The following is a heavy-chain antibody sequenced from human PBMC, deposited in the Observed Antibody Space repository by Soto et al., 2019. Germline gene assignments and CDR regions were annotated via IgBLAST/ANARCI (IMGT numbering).Heavy chain of an antibody. D-gene: IGHD2-2*01. CDR2: INAGNGNT. J-gene: IGHJ5*02. CDR3: ARYCSSTSCYVGWFDP. CDR1: GYTFTSYA. V-gene: IGHV1-3*01. Sequence: ASVKVSCTASGYTFTSYAMHWVRQAPGQRLEWMGWINAGNGNTKYSQKFQGRVTITRDTSASTAYMELSSLRSEDTAVYYCARYCSSTSCYVGWFDPWGQGTLVTVSS.